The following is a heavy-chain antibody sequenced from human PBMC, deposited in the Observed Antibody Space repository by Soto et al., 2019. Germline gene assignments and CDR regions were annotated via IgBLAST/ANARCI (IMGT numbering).Heavy chain of an antibody. CDR3: ARGVTVVKSFHYWYFDL. J-gene: IGHJ2*01. Sequence: QVQLVQSGAEVKKPGSSVKVSCKASGGTFSSYAISWVRQAPGQGLEWMGGINPILGTTNYAQKFQGRVTITADESTSTAFMELNSLRSEDTAVYYFARGVTVVKSFHYWYFDLWGRGTLVTVSS. D-gene: IGHD2-15*01. V-gene: IGHV1-69*12. CDR1: GGTFSSYA. CDR2: INPILGTT.